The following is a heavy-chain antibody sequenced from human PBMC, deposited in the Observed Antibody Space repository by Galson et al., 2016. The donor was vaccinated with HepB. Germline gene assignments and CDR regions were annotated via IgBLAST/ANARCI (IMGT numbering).Heavy chain of an antibody. CDR1: GFTFINYG. D-gene: IGHD7-27*01. CDR2: ISDYNGNK. Sequence: SVKVSCKASGFTFINYGIPWIRQAPGQGLEWVGWISDYNGNKNYAQTYQGRVTMTRATSTGTVYMEMRSLRSDDTAVYYCAREGGTGDLYSDYWGQGTLVTVSS. J-gene: IGHJ4*02. CDR3: AREGGTGDLYSDY. V-gene: IGHV1-18*01.